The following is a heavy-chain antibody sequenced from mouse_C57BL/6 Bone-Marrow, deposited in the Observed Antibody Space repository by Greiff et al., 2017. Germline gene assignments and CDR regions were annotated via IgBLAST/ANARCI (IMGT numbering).Heavy chain of an antibody. V-gene: IGHV5-16*01. D-gene: IGHD2-3*01. Sequence: EVKVVESEGGLVQPGSSMKLSCTASGFTFSDYYMAWVRQVPEKGLEWVANINYDGSSTYYLDSLKSRFIISRDNAKNILYLQMSSLKSEDTATYYCARVDYDGLVDGGQGTTLTVSS. CDR2: INYDGSST. CDR3: ARVDYDGLVD. J-gene: IGHJ2*01. CDR1: GFTFSDYY.